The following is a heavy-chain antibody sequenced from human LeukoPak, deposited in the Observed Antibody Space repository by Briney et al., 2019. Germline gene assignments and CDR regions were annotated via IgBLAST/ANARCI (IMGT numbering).Heavy chain of an antibody. CDR1: GFTFSSYA. V-gene: IGHV3-23*01. D-gene: IGHD6-19*01. Sequence: GGSLRLSCAASGFTFSSYAMSWVRQAPGKGLEWVSAISGSGGSTYYADSVKGRFTISRDNSKNTLYLQMNSLRAEDTAVYYCAKVLLIAVAATPGIFDYWGQGTLVTVSS. CDR2: ISGSGGST. CDR3: AKVLLIAVAATPGIFDY. J-gene: IGHJ4*02.